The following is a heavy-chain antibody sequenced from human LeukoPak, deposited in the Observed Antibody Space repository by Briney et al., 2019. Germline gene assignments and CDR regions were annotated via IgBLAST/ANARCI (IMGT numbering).Heavy chain of an antibody. V-gene: IGHV1-69*13. J-gene: IGHJ4*02. D-gene: IGHD2/OR15-2a*01. CDR2: IIPIFGTA. Sequence: ASVKVSCKASGGTFSSYAIGWVRQAPGQGLEWMGGIIPIFGTANYAQKFQGRVTITADESTSTAYMELSSLRSEDTAVYYCARDINRGGRFDYWGQGTLVTVSS. CDR1: GGTFSSYA. CDR3: ARDINRGGRFDY.